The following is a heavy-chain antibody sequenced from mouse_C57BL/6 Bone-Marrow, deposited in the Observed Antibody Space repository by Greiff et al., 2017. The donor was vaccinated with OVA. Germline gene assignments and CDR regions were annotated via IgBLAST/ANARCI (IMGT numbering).Heavy chain of an antibody. D-gene: IGHD2-3*01. CDR2: IYPGSGNT. V-gene: IGHV1-76*01. CDR1: GYTFTDYY. Sequence: QVQLQQSGAELVRPGASVKLSCKASGYTFTDYYINWVKQRPGQGLEWIARIYPGSGNTYYNEKFKGKATLTAEKSSSTAYMQLSSLTSEDSAVYFCARSLLYDAFLYYFDYWGQGTTLTVSS. J-gene: IGHJ2*01. CDR3: ARSLLYDAFLYYFDY.